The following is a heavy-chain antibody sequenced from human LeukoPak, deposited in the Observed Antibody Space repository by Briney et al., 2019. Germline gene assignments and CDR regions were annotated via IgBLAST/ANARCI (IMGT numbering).Heavy chain of an antibody. CDR1: GDSVSGNSAA. CDR3: ARGAGPKQQLTAYYFDY. D-gene: IGHD6-13*01. CDR2: TYYRSKWYN. Sequence: SQTLSLTCAISGDSVSGNSAAWNWIRQSPSRGLEWLGRTYYRSKWYNDYAVSVKSRITINPDTSKNQFSLQLNSVTPEDTAVYYCARGAGPKQQLTAYYFDYWGQGTLVTVSS. V-gene: IGHV6-1*01. J-gene: IGHJ4*02.